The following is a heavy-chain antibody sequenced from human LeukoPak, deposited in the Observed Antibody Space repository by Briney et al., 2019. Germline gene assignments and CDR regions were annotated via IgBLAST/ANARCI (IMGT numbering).Heavy chain of an antibody. Sequence: GGSLRLSCAASGFTFSSYSMNWVRQAPGKGLEWVSSISSSGSYIYYADSVKGRFTISRDNAKNSLYLQMNSLRAEDTAVYYCARGLRWLQLPVDYWGQGTLVSVSS. CDR1: GFTFSSYS. D-gene: IGHD5-24*01. CDR3: ARGLRWLQLPVDY. J-gene: IGHJ4*02. V-gene: IGHV3-21*01. CDR2: ISSSGSYI.